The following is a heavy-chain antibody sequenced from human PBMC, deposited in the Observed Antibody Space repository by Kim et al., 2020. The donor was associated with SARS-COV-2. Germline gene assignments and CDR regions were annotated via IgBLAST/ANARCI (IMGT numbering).Heavy chain of an antibody. J-gene: IGHJ4*02. V-gene: IGHV3-7*03. D-gene: IGHD6-19*01. Sequence: DLVTGRFTSSRENAKNSLYLQMNSRRAEDTAVYYCARVSGSGWFFDYWGQGTLVTVSS. CDR3: ARVSGSGWFFDY.